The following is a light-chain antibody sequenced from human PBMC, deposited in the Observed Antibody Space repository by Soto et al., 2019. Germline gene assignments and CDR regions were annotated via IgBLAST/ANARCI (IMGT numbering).Light chain of an antibody. J-gene: IGKJ5*01. CDR1: QSLSVSY. Sequence: EIVLTQSPGTLSLSPGDRATLSCRASQSLSVSYIAWYQQKPGQAPRLLIYSTSTRAAGIPDRFTGRGSGTHFTLAISRLEPEDFAVYYCQQRSNWPPITFGQGTRLEIK. V-gene: IGKV3D-20*02. CDR3: QQRSNWPPIT. CDR2: STS.